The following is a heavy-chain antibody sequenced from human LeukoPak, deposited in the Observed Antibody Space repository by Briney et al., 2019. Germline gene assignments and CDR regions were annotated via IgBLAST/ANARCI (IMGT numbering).Heavy chain of an antibody. CDR2: ISASGSST. D-gene: IGHD3-22*01. J-gene: IGHJ3*02. CDR3: AKDYYYDSSGYPGGAFDI. CDR1: GLTFSSYS. Sequence: GGSLRLSCAVSGLTFSSYSISWVRQAPGKGLYWVSGISASGSSTYYADSVKGRFTISRDNSKNTLFLQMNSLRAEDTAVYYCAKDYYYDSSGYPGGAFDIWGQGTMVTVSS. V-gene: IGHV3-23*01.